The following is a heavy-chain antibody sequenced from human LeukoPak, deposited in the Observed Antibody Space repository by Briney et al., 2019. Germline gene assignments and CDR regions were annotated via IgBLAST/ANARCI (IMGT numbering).Heavy chain of an antibody. CDR2: IYYSGST. CDR1: GGSISSSSYY. V-gene: IGHV4-39*01. Sequence: SETLSLTCTVSGGSISSSSYYWGWIRQPPGKGLEWIGSIYYSGSTYYNPSLKSRVTISVDTSKNQFSLKLSSVTAADTAVYYCASLTLKYSSSWYWAYNWFDPWGQGTLVTVSS. D-gene: IGHD6-13*01. J-gene: IGHJ5*02. CDR3: ASLTLKYSSSWYWAYNWFDP.